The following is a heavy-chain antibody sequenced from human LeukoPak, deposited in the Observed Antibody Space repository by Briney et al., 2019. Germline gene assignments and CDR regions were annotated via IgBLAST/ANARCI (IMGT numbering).Heavy chain of an antibody. CDR3: ANPWSGELESFDY. D-gene: IGHD3-10*01. Sequence: GGSLRLSCAASGFTFSSYAMSWVRQAPGKGLEWVSAISGSGGSTYYADSVKGRFTISRDNSKNTLYLQMNSLRAEDTAVYYCANPWSGELESFDYWDQGTLVTVSS. V-gene: IGHV3-23*01. J-gene: IGHJ4*02. CDR2: ISGSGGST. CDR1: GFTFSSYA.